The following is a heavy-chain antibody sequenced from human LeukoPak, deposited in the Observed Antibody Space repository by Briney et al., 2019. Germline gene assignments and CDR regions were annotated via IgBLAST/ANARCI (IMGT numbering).Heavy chain of an antibody. CDR1: GGTFSSYA. CDR2: IIPIFGTA. D-gene: IGHD2-2*01. J-gene: IGHJ6*02. Sequence: GGSLRLSCAASGGTFSSYAISWVRQAPGQGLEWMGGIIPIFGTANYAQKFQGRVTITADESTSTAYMELSSLRSEDTAVYYCARGGYCSSTSCLYYYYGMDVWGQGTTVTVSS. CDR3: ARGGYCSSTSCLYYYYGMDV. V-gene: IGHV1-69*01.